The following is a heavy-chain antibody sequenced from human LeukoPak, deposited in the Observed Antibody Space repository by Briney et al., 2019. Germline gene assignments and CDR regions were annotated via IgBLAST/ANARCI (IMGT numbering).Heavy chain of an antibody. V-gene: IGHV3-48*03. CDR1: GFSVSSYE. Sequence: GGSLRLSCAASGFSVSSYEMNWVRQAPGKGLEWVSYISSCGSSIHYADSVKGRFTISRDNAKNSLYLQMNSLRAEDTAVYYCARAYDYWGQGTLVTVSA. J-gene: IGHJ4*02. CDR3: ARAYDY. CDR2: ISSCGSSI.